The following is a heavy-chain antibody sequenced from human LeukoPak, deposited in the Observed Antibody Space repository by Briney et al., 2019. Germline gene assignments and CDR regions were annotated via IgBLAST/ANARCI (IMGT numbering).Heavy chain of an antibody. CDR1: GFTFSSYS. Sequence: QPGGSLRLSCAASGFTFSSYSMNWVRQAPGKGLEWVSYISSSSSTIYYADSVKGRFTISKDNAKNSLYLQMNSLRAEDTAVYYCARDRTVNVLGAFDIWGQGTMVTVSS. D-gene: IGHD4-11*01. V-gene: IGHV3-48*01. J-gene: IGHJ3*02. CDR2: ISSSSSTI. CDR3: ARDRTVNVLGAFDI.